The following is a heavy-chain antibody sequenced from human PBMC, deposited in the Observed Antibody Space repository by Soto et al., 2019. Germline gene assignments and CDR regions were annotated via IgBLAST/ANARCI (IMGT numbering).Heavy chain of an antibody. J-gene: IGHJ4*02. CDR2: IRSKAYGGTT. V-gene: IGHV3-49*03. CDR3: TRDLYSSSWSPFDY. D-gene: IGHD6-13*01. Sequence: GGSLRLSCTASGFTFGDYAMSWFRQAPGKGLEWVGFIRSKAYGGTTEYAASVKGRFTISRDDSKSIAYLQMNSLKTEDTAVYYCTRDLYSSSWSPFDYWGQGTLVTVSS. CDR1: GFTFGDYA.